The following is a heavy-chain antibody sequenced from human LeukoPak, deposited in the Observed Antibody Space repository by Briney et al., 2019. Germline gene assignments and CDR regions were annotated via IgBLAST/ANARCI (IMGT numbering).Heavy chain of an antibody. CDR3: ARDGYYGSGSLVSDY. CDR2: INPSGGST. Sequence: ASVKVSCKASGYTFTSYYMHWVRQAPGQGLEWMGIINPSGGSTSYAQKFQGRVTMTRDMSTSTVYTELSSLRSEDTAVYYCARDGYYGSGSLVSDYWGQGTLVTVSS. V-gene: IGHV1-46*01. D-gene: IGHD3-10*01. CDR1: GYTFTSYY. J-gene: IGHJ4*02.